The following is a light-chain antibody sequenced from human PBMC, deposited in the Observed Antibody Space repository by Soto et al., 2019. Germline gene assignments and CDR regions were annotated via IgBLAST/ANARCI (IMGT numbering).Light chain of an antibody. CDR1: SSDVGLYNY. V-gene: IGLV2-14*01. CDR3: TSYTTTTLEV. Sequence: QSALTQPASVSGSPGQSITISCTGTSSDVGLYNYVSWYHQHPGKAPKLMIYEVINRPSGVSNRFSGSKSGNTASLTISGLQAEDEADYYCTSYTTTTLEVFGTGTKLTVL. CDR2: EVI. J-gene: IGLJ1*01.